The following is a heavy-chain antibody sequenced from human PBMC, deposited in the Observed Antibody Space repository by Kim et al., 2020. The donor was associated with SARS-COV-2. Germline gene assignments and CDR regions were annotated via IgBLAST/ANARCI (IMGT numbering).Heavy chain of an antibody. J-gene: IGHJ4*02. D-gene: IGHD5-12*01. CDR3: ASEERGYSGYDAVFDY. V-gene: IGHV6-1*01. Sequence: VKSRITINPDTSKNQFSLQLNSVTPEDTAVYYCASEERGYSGYDAVFDYWGQGTLVTVSS.